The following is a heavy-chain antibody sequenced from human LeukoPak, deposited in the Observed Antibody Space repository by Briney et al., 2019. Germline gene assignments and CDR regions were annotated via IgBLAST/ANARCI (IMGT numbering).Heavy chain of an antibody. CDR2: FHISGST. Sequence: SETLSLTCTISDDSFSGYFWSWIRQPAGKGLEWIGRFHISGSTNYNPSLKTRVTMSLDTSKRQFSLNLTSVTAADTAVYFCARASRSGSHMFDSWGQGTLVSVSS. CDR3: ARASRSGSHMFDS. CDR1: DDSFSGYF. D-gene: IGHD1-26*01. J-gene: IGHJ4*02. V-gene: IGHV4-4*07.